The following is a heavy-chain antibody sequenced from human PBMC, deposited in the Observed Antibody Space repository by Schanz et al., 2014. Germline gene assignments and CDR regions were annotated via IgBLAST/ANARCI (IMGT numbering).Heavy chain of an antibody. V-gene: IGHV3-33*01. CDR2: IWDDGNNK. D-gene: IGHD2-15*01. CDR1: GFTFSSYG. J-gene: IGHJ6*02. CDR3: ATGGISNVRYWFNGLDV. Sequence: QVQLVESGGGVVQPGRSLRLSCAASGFTFSSYGMHWVRQAPGKGLEWVAVIWDDGNNKYYADSVKGRFTISRDDSQNTLYLQMNSLESEDTGVYYCATGGISNVRYWFNGLDVWGQGTTVIVS.